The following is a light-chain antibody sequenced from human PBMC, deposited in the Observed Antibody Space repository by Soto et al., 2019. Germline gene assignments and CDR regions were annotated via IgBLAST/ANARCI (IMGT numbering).Light chain of an antibody. Sequence: QSALTQPASVSGSPGQSITISCTGTSSDIGGYNLVSWYQQHPGKAPKVMIYQGNKRPSGISSRFSGSKTGNTVSLTISGLQAEDEADYYCCSYTRTNTYVFGAGTKVTVL. CDR1: SSDIGGYNL. CDR2: QGN. J-gene: IGLJ1*01. CDR3: CSYTRTNTYV. V-gene: IGLV2-23*01.